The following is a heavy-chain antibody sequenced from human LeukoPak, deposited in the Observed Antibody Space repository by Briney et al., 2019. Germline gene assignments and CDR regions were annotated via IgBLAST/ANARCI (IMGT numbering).Heavy chain of an antibody. CDR1: GYTFTGYY. CDR3: AREGLNMVRGVIPKEAWGWFDS. J-gene: IGHJ5*01. D-gene: IGHD3-10*01. V-gene: IGHV1-2*02. CDR2: INPNSGGT. Sequence: GASVKVSCKASGYTFTGYYMHWVRQAPGQGLEWMGWINPNSGGTNYAQKFQGRVTMTRNTSMSTAYMELSSLRSEDTAVHYCAREGLNMVRGVIPKEAWGWFDSWGQGTLVTVSS.